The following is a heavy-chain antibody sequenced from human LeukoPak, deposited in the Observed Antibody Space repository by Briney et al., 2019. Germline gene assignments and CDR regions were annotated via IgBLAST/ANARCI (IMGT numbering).Heavy chain of an antibody. CDR2: MSYDGSNK. Sequence: GGSLRLSCAASGFTFSSYAMHWVRQAPGKGLEWVAVMSYDGSNKYYADSVKGRFTISRDNSKNTLYLQMNSLRAEDTAVYYCARDPLDSSGSFDYWGQGTLVTVSS. V-gene: IGHV3-30-3*01. D-gene: IGHD3-22*01. CDR3: ARDPLDSSGSFDY. CDR1: GFTFSSYA. J-gene: IGHJ4*02.